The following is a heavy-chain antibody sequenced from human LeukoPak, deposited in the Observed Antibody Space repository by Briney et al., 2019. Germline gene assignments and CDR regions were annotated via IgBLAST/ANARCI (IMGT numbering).Heavy chain of an antibody. Sequence: GGSLRLSCAASGFNFSSQWMSWVRQAPGKGLEWVAIVNQGATQRYYVDSVKGRFTISRDNAENSLYLQMNSLRAEDTAVYYCARGTMFPYYFDYWGQGTLVTVSS. J-gene: IGHJ4*02. V-gene: IGHV3-7*01. CDR1: GFNFSSQW. CDR2: VNQGATQR. D-gene: IGHD3-10*02. CDR3: ARGTMFPYYFDY.